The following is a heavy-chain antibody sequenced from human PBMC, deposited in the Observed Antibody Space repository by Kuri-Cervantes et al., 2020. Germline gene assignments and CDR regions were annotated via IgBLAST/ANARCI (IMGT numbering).Heavy chain of an antibody. CDR1: GFTFSTYW. CDR3: AKDMAARSRKFDY. J-gene: IGHJ4*02. D-gene: IGHD6-6*01. V-gene: IGHV3-7*04. Sequence: ETLSLTCAASGFTFSTYWMSWVRQAPGKGLEWVANIKRDGSEKYYVDSVKGRFTISRDNAKNSLYLQMHSLRAEDTAVYYCAKDMAARSRKFDYWGQGTLVTVSS. CDR2: IKRDGSEK.